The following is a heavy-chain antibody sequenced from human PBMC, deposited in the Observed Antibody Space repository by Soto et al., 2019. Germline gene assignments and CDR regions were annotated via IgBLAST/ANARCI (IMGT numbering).Heavy chain of an antibody. V-gene: IGHV3-48*02. J-gene: IGHJ6*02. CDR2: ISSSTSTI. Sequence: GGSLRLSCAASGFTFSNYNMNWVRQAPGKGLEWVSYISSSTSTIYYGDSVKGRFTISRDNAKNSLYLQMNSLRDEDTAVYYCARSRRDCSTTTCSYYYYYYGMDAWGQGTTVTVSS. D-gene: IGHD2-2*01. CDR3: ARSRRDCSTTTCSYYYYYYGMDA. CDR1: GFTFSNYN.